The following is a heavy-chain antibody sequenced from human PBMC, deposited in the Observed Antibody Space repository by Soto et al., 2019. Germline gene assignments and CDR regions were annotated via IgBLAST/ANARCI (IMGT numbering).Heavy chain of an antibody. CDR1: GYTFSTNG. D-gene: IGHD6-6*01. CDR2: IGTYNGAT. Sequence: QVQLVQSGAEVKKPGASVKVSCKASGYTFSTNGVTWVRQAPGQGLEWMGWIGTYNGATNYAQKFQGRVTMTTDPSTSTAYMELRSLRSDDTAVYYCARRYSASSWFDPWGQGTLVTVSS. J-gene: IGHJ5*02. CDR3: ARRYSASSWFDP. V-gene: IGHV1-18*01.